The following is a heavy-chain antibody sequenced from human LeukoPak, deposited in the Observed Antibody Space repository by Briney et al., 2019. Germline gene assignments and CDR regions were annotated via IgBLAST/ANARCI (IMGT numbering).Heavy chain of an antibody. CDR2: IYYSGST. V-gene: IGHV4-59*08. Sequence: SETLSLTCTVSGGSISSYYWSWIRQPAGKGLEWIGYIYYSGSTNYNPSLKSRVTISVDTSKNQFSLKLSSVTAADTAVYYCASTLPREQWLVGFDYWGQGTLVTVSS. D-gene: IGHD6-19*01. J-gene: IGHJ4*02. CDR3: ASTLPREQWLVGFDY. CDR1: GGSISSYY.